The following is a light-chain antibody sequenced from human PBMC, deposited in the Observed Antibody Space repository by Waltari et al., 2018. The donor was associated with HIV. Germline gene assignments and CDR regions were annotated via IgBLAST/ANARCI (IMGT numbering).Light chain of an antibody. CDR3: QQFDDWEYT. V-gene: IGKV3-20*01. CDR1: KNVNRDY. CDR2: GTS. J-gene: IGKJ2*01. Sequence: VFTQSPGSLSLSPGDSVSLSCRASKNVNRDYLAWYQQRRGQPPTLLVSGTSVRAPGVPDRFSGSGSGTVFTLTINRLEPEDFTTYLCQQFDDWEYTFGQGTHL.